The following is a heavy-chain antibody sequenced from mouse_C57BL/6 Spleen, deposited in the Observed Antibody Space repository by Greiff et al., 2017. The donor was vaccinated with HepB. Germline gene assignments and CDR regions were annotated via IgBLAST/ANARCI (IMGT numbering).Heavy chain of an antibody. Sequence: VQLQQSGAELVRPGSSVKLSCKASGYTFTSYWMHWVKQRPIQGLEWIGNIDPSDSETHYNQKFKDKATLTVDKSSSTAYMQLSSLTSEDSAVYYCAAYDYDGAWFAYWGQGTLVTVSA. D-gene: IGHD2-4*01. CDR1: GYTFTSYW. CDR2: IDPSDSET. V-gene: IGHV1-52*01. CDR3: AAYDYDGAWFAY. J-gene: IGHJ3*01.